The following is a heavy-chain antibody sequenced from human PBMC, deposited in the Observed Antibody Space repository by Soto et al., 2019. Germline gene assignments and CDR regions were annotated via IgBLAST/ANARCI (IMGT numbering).Heavy chain of an antibody. V-gene: IGHV4-59*08. Sequence: SETLSLTCTVSGDSISSHYWSWIRQSPGKGLEWIGYIHFTGATLYNPSLESRVTVSLDTSKTHFSLKLSSVTAADTAVYYCARHEGASFDSWGQGTLVTVSS. J-gene: IGHJ4*02. CDR2: IHFTGAT. CDR1: GDSISSHY. CDR3: ARHEGASFDS.